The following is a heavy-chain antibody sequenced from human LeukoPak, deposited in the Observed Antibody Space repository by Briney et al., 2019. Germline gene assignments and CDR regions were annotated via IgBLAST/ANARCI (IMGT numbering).Heavy chain of an antibody. CDR1: GYTFTNYA. J-gene: IGHJ4*02. CDR2: FNSDTGDT. D-gene: IGHD6-19*01. V-gene: IGHV1-3*01. Sequence: GASVKVSCKASGYTFTNYATHWVRQAPGQRLEWMGWFNSDTGDTHYSQNFQGRLIITRDTSASTAYMELTSLRPEDTAVFFCVRGGPNRSGWTLDYWGQGTLVTVSS. CDR3: VRGGPNRSGWTLDY.